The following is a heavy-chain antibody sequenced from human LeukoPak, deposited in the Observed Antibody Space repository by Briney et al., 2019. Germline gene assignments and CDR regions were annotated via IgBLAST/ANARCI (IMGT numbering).Heavy chain of an antibody. J-gene: IGHJ4*02. Sequence: ASVKVSCKASGYTFTGYYMHWVRQAPGQGLEWMGWINPNSGGTNYAQKFQGRVTMTRDTSISTAYMELSRLRSDDTAVYYCARTFRLLWFGEFPFDYWAREPWSPSPQ. D-gene: IGHD3-10*01. V-gene: IGHV1-2*02. CDR3: ARTFRLLWFGEFPFDY. CDR1: GYTFTGYY. CDR2: INPNSGGT.